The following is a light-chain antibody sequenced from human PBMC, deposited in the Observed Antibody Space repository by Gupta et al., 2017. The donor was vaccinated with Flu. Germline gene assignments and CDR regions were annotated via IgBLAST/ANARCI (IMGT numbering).Light chain of an antibody. Sequence: QSVLTQPPSVSGAPGQTVTISCSGSSSNIGAPYDVHWYQQLPGAAPKLLIYDNTKRPSGVPDRFSGSKSGTSASLVIPGLQAEDEVDYYCQSFDISLRIWVFGGGTKLTVL. CDR2: DNT. CDR3: QSFDISLRIWV. J-gene: IGLJ3*02. CDR1: SSNIGAPYD. V-gene: IGLV1-40*01.